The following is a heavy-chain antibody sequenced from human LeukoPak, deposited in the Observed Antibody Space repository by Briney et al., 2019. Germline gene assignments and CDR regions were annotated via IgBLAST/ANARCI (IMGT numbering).Heavy chain of an antibody. D-gene: IGHD1-26*01. CDR2: IRYDGSNK. CDR1: GFTFSSYG. CDR3: ARAYSERYGLGYYYMDV. V-gene: IGHV3-30*02. Sequence: HPGGSLRLSCAASGFTFSSYGMHWVRQAPGKGLEWVAFIRYDGSNKYYADSVKGRFTISRDNSKNTLYLQMNSLRAEDTAVYYCARAYSERYGLGYYYMDVWGKGTTVTVSS. J-gene: IGHJ6*03.